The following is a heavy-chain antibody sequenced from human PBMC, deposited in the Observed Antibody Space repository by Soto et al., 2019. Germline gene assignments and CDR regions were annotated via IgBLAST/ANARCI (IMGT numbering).Heavy chain of an antibody. V-gene: IGHV4-61*01. D-gene: IGHD4-17*01. CDR1: GDSVSSGSYH. J-gene: IGHJ4*02. Sequence: QVQLQESGPGLVKPSETLSLTCIVSGDSVSSGSYHWSWIRQPPGKGLEWIGYIYYRGSTNYNPSLESRVTLSVDTSRNQFSLKVNSVTAADTAVYYCARGLDYVGFDYWGQGTLVAVSS. CDR3: ARGLDYVGFDY. CDR2: IYYRGST.